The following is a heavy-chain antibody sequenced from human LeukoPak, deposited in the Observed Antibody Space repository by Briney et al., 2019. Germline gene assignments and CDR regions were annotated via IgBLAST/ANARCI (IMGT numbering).Heavy chain of an antibody. CDR2: INTDGNIT. V-gene: IGHV3-74*01. D-gene: IGHD6-6*01. J-gene: IGHJ4*02. CDR3: AREYSSSSTRVFDY. CDR1: GFTFSNYW. Sequence: GGSLRLSCAASGFTFSNYWMHWVRQVPGKGLVWVSRINTDGNITTYADSVKGRFTTSRDNAKNTLYLQMNGLRAEDTAVYFCAREYSSSSTRVFDYWGQGTLVTVSS.